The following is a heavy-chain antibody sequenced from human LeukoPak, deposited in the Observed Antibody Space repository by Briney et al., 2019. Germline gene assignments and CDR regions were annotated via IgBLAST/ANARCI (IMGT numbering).Heavy chain of an antibody. CDR3: ARSRQSVAPNDAFDI. D-gene: IGHD6-6*01. Sequence: PSETLSLTCAVYGGSFSGYYWSWIRQPPGKGLEWIGYIYYSGSTYYNPSLKSRVTISVDTSKNQFSLKLSSVTAADTAVYYCARSRQSVAPNDAFDIWGQGTMVTVSS. CDR2: IYYSGST. V-gene: IGHV4-30-4*01. CDR1: GGSFSGYY. J-gene: IGHJ3*02.